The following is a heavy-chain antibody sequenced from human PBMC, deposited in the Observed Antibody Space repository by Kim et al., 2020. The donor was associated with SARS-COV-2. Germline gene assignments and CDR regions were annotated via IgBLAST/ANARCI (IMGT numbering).Heavy chain of an antibody. J-gene: IGHJ6*01. CDR2: ISAYNGNT. CDR3: ARGVYSYSSRYYYYGMDV. Sequence: ASVKVSCKASGYTFTSYGISWVRQAPGQGLEWMGWISAYNGNTNYAQKLQGRVTMTTDTSTSTAYMELRSLRSDDTAVYYCARGVYSYSSRYYYYGMDVWGQGTKVTVSS. V-gene: IGHV1-18*01. D-gene: IGHD5-18*01. CDR1: GYTFTSYG.